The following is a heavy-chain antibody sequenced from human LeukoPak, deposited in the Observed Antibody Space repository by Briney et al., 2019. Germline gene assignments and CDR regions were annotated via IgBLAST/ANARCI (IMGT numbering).Heavy chain of an antibody. Sequence: GASVKVSCKASGGTFSSYAISWVRQAPGQGLEWMGGIIPIFGTANYAQKFQGRVTITTDESTSTAYMELSSLRSEDTAVYYCALLLRQQHYYYYMDVWGKGTTVTVSS. CDR3: ALLLRQQHYYYYMDV. V-gene: IGHV1-69*05. CDR2: IIPIFGTA. CDR1: GGTFSSYA. J-gene: IGHJ6*03. D-gene: IGHD2-15*01.